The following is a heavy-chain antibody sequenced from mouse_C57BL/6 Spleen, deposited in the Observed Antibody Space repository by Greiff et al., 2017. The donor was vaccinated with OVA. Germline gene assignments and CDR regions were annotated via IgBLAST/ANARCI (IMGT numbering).Heavy chain of an antibody. Sequence: QVQLQQSGAELVRPGTSVKMSCKASGYTFTNYWIGWAKQRPGHGLEWIGDIYPGGGYTNYNEKFKGKATLTADKSSSTAYMQFSSLTSEDSAIYYCARGHYYGSSYDYAMDYWGQGTSVTVSS. J-gene: IGHJ4*01. V-gene: IGHV1-63*01. CDR2: IYPGGGYT. CDR3: ARGHYYGSSYDYAMDY. CDR1: GYTFTNYW. D-gene: IGHD1-1*01.